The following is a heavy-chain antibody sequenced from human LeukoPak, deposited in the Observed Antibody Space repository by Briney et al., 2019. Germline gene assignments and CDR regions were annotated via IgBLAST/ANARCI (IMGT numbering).Heavy chain of an antibody. J-gene: IGHJ4*02. V-gene: IGHV3-15*01. CDR3: STFAGSTRDFDD. D-gene: IGHD1-1*01. CDR2: IKSETDGGTA. Sequence: PGGSLRLSCAASGFTFNNAWMSWVRQAPGKGLAWVGRIKSETDGGTADHAAPVKGRFTISRDDSKSTLCLQRNSLKSEDTPVYYCSTFAGSTRDFDDWGQGPLVTVSS. CDR1: GFTFNNAW.